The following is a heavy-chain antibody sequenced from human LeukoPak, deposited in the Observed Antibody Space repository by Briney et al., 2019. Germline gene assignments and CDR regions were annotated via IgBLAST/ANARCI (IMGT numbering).Heavy chain of an antibody. CDR2: IKQDGSER. D-gene: IGHD2/OR15-2a*01. CDR1: GFMFSRHW. V-gene: IGHV3-7*01. CDR3: ARDGGHSTDFDY. J-gene: IGHJ4*02. Sequence: TGGSLRLSCAPSGFMFSRHWMSWVRQAPGKGPEWVANIKQDGSERYYVDSVKGRFTISRDNAKNSLYLRMNSLRAEDTAVYYCARDGGHSTDFDYWGQGTLVTVSS.